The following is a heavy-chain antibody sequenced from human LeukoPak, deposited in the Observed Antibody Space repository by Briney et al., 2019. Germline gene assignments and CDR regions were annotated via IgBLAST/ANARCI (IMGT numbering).Heavy chain of an antibody. V-gene: IGHV4-59*01. J-gene: IGHJ4*02. D-gene: IGHD3-22*01. CDR3: ARIEYYDNGYYFDY. CDR2: IYYSGST. CDR1: GFTFSSYS. Sequence: GSLRLSCAASGFTFSSYSMNWIRQPPGKGLEWIGYIYYSGSTNYNPSLKSRVTISVDTSKNQFSLKLSSVTAADTAVYYCARIEYYDNGYYFDYWGQGTLVTVSS.